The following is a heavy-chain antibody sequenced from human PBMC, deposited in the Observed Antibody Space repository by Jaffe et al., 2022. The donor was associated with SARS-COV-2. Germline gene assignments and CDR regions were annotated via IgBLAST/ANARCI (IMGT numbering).Heavy chain of an antibody. D-gene: IGHD3-3*01. CDR3: ARDRGAYYDFWSGYSIAYYFDY. V-gene: IGHV3-30-3*01. CDR1: GFTFSSYA. CDR2: ISYDGSNK. J-gene: IGHJ4*02. Sequence: QVQLVESGGGVVQPGRSLRLSCAASGFTFSSYAMHWVRQAPGKGLEWVAVISYDGSNKYYADSVKGRFTISRDNSKNTLYLQMNSLRAEDTAVYYCARDRGAYYDFWSGYSIAYYFDYWGQGTLVTVSS.